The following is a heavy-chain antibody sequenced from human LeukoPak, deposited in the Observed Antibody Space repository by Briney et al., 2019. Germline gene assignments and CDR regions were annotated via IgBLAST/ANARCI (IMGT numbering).Heavy chain of an antibody. D-gene: IGHD3-22*01. Sequence: GGSLRLSCEASGFTFSNYWMHWVRQAPGKGLVWVSRINSDGSSTSYADSVKGRFTISRDNSKNTLYLQMNSLRAEDTAVYYCAKDPRYDSSGYYPGWGQGTLVTVSS. CDR3: AKDPRYDSSGYYPG. J-gene: IGHJ4*02. CDR1: GFTFSNYW. V-gene: IGHV3-74*01. CDR2: INSDGSST.